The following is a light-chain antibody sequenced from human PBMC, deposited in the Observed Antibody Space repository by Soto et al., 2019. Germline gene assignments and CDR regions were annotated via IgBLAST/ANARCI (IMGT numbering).Light chain of an antibody. J-gene: IGKJ4*01. CDR2: RVS. V-gene: IGKV2-30*01. Sequence: DVVMTQSPLSLPVTLGQPASISCRSSQGLVYNDGNTYLNWFHQRPGQSPRRLIYRVSNRDSGVPDRFSGSGSGTDFTLNISRVEAEDVGVYYCMQGTHWPLTFGGGTTVEIK. CDR1: QGLVYNDGNTY. CDR3: MQGTHWPLT.